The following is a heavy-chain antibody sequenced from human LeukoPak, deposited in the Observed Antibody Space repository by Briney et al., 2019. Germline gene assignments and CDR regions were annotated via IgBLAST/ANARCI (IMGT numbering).Heavy chain of an antibody. Sequence: SETLSLTCTVSGGSISSYYWSWIRQSPGKGLEWIGYIYYSGSTNYNPSLKNRVTMSVDTSKNHFSLKLSSVTAADTAVYYCARRLCESGNSSYRGSVWFDPWGQGTLVTVSS. J-gene: IGHJ5*02. CDR1: GGSISSYY. D-gene: IGHD2-15*01. V-gene: IGHV4-59*08. CDR3: ARRLCESGNSSYRGSVWFDP. CDR2: IYYSGST.